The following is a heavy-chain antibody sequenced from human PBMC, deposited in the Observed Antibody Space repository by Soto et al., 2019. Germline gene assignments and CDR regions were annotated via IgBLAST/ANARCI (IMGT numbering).Heavy chain of an antibody. Sequence: QVQLQESGPGLVKPSETLSLTCTVSGGSVSSGSYYWSWIRQPPGKGLEWIGYIYYSGSTNYNPSLKSPVTISVDTSKNQFSLKLSSVTAADTAVYYCAIGDAFDIWRQGTMVTVSS. CDR2: IYYSGST. CDR3: AIGDAFDI. V-gene: IGHV4-61*01. CDR1: GGSVSSGSYY. J-gene: IGHJ3*02.